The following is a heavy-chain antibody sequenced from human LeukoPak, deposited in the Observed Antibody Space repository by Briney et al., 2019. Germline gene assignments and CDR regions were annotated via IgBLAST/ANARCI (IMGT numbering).Heavy chain of an antibody. D-gene: IGHD2-15*01. CDR1: GFTFSSYG. V-gene: IGHV3-30*18. CDR3: AKDGAVVVAAGLDS. J-gene: IGHJ4*02. CDR2: ISYDGSNK. Sequence: GGSLRLSCAASGFTFSSYGMHWVRQALGKGLEWVAVISYDGSNKYYADSVKGRFTISRDNSKNTLYLQMNSLRAEDTAVYYCAKDGAVVVAAGLDSWGQGTLVTVSS.